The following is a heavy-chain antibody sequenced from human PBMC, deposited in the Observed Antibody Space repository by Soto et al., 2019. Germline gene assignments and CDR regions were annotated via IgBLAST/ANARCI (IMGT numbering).Heavy chain of an antibody. J-gene: IGHJ4*02. CDR1: GFTFSSCA. V-gene: IGHV3-23*01. CDR3: AKERNSWYSSGSDS. Sequence: PGGALRLTCSGSGFTFSSCAMGWVRQAPGKGLEWVSSISVNGGSTYYADSVKGRFTISRDNSKNILYLHMISLRAEDTAVYYCAKERNSWYSSGSDSWGQGTLVTVSS. D-gene: IGHD2-15*01. CDR2: ISVNGGST.